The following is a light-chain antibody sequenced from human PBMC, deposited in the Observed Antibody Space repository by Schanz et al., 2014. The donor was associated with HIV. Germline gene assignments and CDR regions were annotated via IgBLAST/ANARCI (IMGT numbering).Light chain of an antibody. CDR3: QSSDRDGPGA. J-gene: IGLJ2*01. V-gene: IGLV6-57*03. Sequence: NFMLTQPHSVSESPGKTITISCTRSSGSIGTNLVQWYQHRPGSAPTVVIYENNHRPSGVPDRFSGSIDISSNSASLTISGLKPEDEADYFCQSSDRDGPGAFGGGTKLTVL. CDR2: ENN. CDR1: SGSIGTNL.